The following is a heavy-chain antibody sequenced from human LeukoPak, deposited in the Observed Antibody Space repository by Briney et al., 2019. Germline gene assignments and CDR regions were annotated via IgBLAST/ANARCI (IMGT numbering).Heavy chain of an antibody. J-gene: IGHJ6*03. CDR2: INHSGST. CDR3: ARRRRYCSSTSCYSPNGYYYYMDV. Sequence: SETLSLTCAVYGGSFSGYYWSWIRQPPGKGLEWIGEINHSGSTNYNPSLKSRVTISVDTSKNQFSLKLSSVTAADTAVYYCARRRRYCSSTSCYSPNGYYYYMDVWGKGTTVTVSS. CDR1: GGSFSGYY. V-gene: IGHV4-34*01. D-gene: IGHD2-2*01.